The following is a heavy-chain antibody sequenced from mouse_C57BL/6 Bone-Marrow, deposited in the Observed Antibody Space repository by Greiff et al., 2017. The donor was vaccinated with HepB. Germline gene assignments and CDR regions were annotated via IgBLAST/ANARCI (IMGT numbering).Heavy chain of an antibody. Sequence: QVQLQQPGAELVRPGTSVKLSCKASGYTFTSYWMHWVKQRPGQGLEWIGVIDPSDSYTNYNQKFKGKATLTVDTSSSTAYMQLSSLTSEDSAGYYCASGYDYEGYWGQGTTLTVSS. CDR1: GYTFTSYW. CDR2: IDPSDSYT. V-gene: IGHV1-59*01. J-gene: IGHJ2*01. CDR3: ASGYDYEGY. D-gene: IGHD2-4*01.